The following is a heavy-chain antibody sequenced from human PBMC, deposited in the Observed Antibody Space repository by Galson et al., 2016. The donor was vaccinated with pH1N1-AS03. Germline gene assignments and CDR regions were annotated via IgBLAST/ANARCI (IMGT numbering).Heavy chain of an antibody. CDR3: ARQRAVRAFDY. D-gene: IGHD3-10*01. CDR1: GYSFTNYW. J-gene: IGHJ4*02. V-gene: IGHV5-51*07. CDR2: IYPADSDA. Sequence: QSGAEVKKPGESLKISCKGSGYSFTNYWIAWVHQLPGKGLEWMGIIYPADSDARYSPSFQGQVTISADTSNSTAYMQWNSLKASDTAMYYCARQRAVRAFDYWGQGTPVTVSS.